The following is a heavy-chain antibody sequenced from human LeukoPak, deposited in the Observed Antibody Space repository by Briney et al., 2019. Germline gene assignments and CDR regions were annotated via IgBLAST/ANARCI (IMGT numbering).Heavy chain of an antibody. CDR2: ISDSGGST. D-gene: IGHD2-15*01. J-gene: IGHJ6*02. V-gene: IGHV3-64D*09. Sequence: GGTLRLSCSASGFPFSSYAMHWVRQAPGKGLEYVSAISDSGGSTYYEDSVKGRFTISRDNSKNTLYLQMSSLRAEDTAVYFCVRGYSFGPYGMDVWGQGTTVTVSS. CDR3: VRGYSFGPYGMDV. CDR1: GFPFSSYA.